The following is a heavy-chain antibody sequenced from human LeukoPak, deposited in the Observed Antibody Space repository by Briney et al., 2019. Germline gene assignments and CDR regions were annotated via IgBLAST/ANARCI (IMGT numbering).Heavy chain of an antibody. J-gene: IGHJ6*02. Sequence: ASVKVSCKASGYTFTSYGISWVRQAPGQGLEWMGWISAYNGNTNYAQKLQGRVTMTTDTSTSTAYMELRSLRSDDTAVYYCARSKVVVITTGRYGMDVWGQGTTVTVSS. CDR1: GYTFTSYG. CDR3: ARSKVVVITTGRYGMDV. CDR2: ISAYNGNT. V-gene: IGHV1-18*01. D-gene: IGHD3-22*01.